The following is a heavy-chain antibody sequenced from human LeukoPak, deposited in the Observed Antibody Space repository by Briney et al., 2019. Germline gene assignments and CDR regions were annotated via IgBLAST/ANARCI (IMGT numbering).Heavy chain of an antibody. CDR2: ISSYTGNT. Sequence: ASVTVSCKASGYSFVFYGFTWVRQAPGQGLEWMGWISSYTGNTKYAQNLQGRVTMTTDTSTSTAYMELRSLRSDDTAVYYCARDPPRYCSSTSCYYYYMDVWGKGTTVTVSS. V-gene: IGHV1-18*01. J-gene: IGHJ6*03. CDR1: GYSFVFYG. D-gene: IGHD2-2*01. CDR3: ARDPPRYCSSTSCYYYYMDV.